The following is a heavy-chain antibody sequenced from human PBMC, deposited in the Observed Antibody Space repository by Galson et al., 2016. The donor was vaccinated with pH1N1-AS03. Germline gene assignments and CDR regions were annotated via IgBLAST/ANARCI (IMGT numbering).Heavy chain of an antibody. J-gene: IGHJ4*02. V-gene: IGHV5-51*01. D-gene: IGHD5-24*01. CDR1: GYIFTSYW. CDR2: IYPGDSDT. CDR3: ARQVRDGYNDYFDY. Sequence: QSGAEVKKPGESLKISCKTSGYIFTSYWVAWVRYMPGKGLEWMGIIYPGDSDTRYSPSFQGQVTISADRSINTAYLQWSSLMASDTAIYYFARQVRDGYNDYFDYWGQGILVTVSS.